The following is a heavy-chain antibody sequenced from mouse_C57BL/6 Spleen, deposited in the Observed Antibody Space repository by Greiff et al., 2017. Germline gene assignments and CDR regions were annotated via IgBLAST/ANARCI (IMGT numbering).Heavy chain of an antibody. CDR2: IDPETGGP. CDR3: KSLNDGYYSPIAY. J-gene: IGHJ3*01. Sequence: VQLVESGAELVRPGASVTLSCKASGYTFTDYEMHWVKQTPVHGLEWIGAIDPETGGPAYNQKFKGKAILTADKSSCTAYVDLRVLTSAYSAFYFCKSLNDGYYSPIAYWGQGTLVTVSA. D-gene: IGHD2-3*01. V-gene: IGHV1-15*01. CDR1: GYTFTDYE.